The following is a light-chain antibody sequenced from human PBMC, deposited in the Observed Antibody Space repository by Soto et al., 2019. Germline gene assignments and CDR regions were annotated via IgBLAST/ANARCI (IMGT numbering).Light chain of an antibody. CDR2: GAS. CDR1: QSVDSN. J-gene: IGKJ2*01. CDR3: QQYNKWPPFT. V-gene: IGKV3-15*01. Sequence: EIVMTQSPATLSVSPGERATLSCRASQSVDSNLAWYQQKPGQAPRLLMYGASTRAAGIPARFSGSGSGTEFTFTISSLQSEDFAVYYCQQYNKWPPFTLGQGTKLEIK.